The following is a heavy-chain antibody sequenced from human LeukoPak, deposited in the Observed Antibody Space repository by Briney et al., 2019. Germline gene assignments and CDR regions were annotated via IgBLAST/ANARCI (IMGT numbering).Heavy chain of an antibody. CDR3: AKDGGSNSYWYFDL. CDR2: TAHDGSQT. V-gene: IGHV3-30*04. D-gene: IGHD1-26*01. CDR1: RFIFSNYV. Sequence: PGGSLRLSCAASRFIFSNYVMHWVRQAPGKGLEWVAVTAHDGSQTYYSDSVKGRFTISRDNSKNTLYLQMSSLRAEDTAVYFCAKDGGSNSYWYFDLWGRGTLVTVSS. J-gene: IGHJ2*01.